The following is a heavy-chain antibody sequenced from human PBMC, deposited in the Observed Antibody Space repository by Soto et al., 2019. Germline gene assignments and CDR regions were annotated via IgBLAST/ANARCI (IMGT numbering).Heavy chain of an antibody. D-gene: IGHD2-15*01. J-gene: IGHJ6*02. V-gene: IGHV4-4*02. CDR3: ARRISGGMDV. CDR2: IYHSGST. Sequence: QVQLQESGPGLVKPSGTLSLTCAVSGGSISSSNWWSWVRQPPGKGLEWIGEIYHSGSTNYNPSLKXXVXRXXDKSKNQFSRKLSSVTAADTAVYYCARRISGGMDVWGQGTTVTVSS. CDR1: GGSISSSNW.